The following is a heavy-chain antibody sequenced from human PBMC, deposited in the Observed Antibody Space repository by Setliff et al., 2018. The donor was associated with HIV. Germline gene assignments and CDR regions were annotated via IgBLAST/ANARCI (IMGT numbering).Heavy chain of an antibody. CDR3: ASHFGYCSSTSCEGY. CDR2: IWYDGINK. J-gene: IGHJ4*02. D-gene: IGHD2-2*01. Sequence: GGSLRLSCAASGFTFSSYGMHWVRQAPGKGLEWVAVIWYDGINKYYADSVKGRFTISRDNSKNTLYLQMNSLRAEDTAVYYCASHFGYCSSTSCEGYWGQGALVTVSS. V-gene: IGHV3-33*08. CDR1: GFTFSSYG.